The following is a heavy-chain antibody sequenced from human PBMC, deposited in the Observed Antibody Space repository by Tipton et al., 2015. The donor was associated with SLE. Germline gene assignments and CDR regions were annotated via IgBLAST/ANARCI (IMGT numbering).Heavy chain of an antibody. D-gene: IGHD3-10*01. CDR3: ATRITMVQGAGG. Sequence: QTGAEVKKPGASVKVSCKASGYTFTSYDINWERQATGQGLEWMGWMNPNSGNTGYAQKFQGRVTMTRNTSISTAYMELSSLRSEDPAVYYCATRITMVQGAGGWGQGTLVTVSS. CDR2: MNPNSGNT. CDR1: GYTFTSYD. V-gene: IGHV1-8*01. J-gene: IGHJ4*02.